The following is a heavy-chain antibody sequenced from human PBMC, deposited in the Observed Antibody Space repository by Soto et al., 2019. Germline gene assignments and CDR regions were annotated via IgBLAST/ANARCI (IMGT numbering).Heavy chain of an antibody. CDR2: IYYSGST. Sequence: PSETLSLTCTVSGGSISSSSYYWGWIRQPPGKGLEWIGSIYYSGSTYYNPSLKSRVTISVDTSKNQFSLKLSSVTAADTAVYYCARNIVVVVAASDYYFDYWGQGTLVTVSS. D-gene: IGHD2-15*01. J-gene: IGHJ4*02. V-gene: IGHV4-39*01. CDR3: ARNIVVVVAASDYYFDY. CDR1: GGSISSSSYY.